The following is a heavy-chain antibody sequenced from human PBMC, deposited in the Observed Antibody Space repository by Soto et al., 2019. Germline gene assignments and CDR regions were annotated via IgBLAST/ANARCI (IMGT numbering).Heavy chain of an antibody. CDR2: ISAYNGHT. Sequence: QVQLVQSGAEVKKPGASVKVSCKASGYTFTSYGISWVRQAPGQGLEWMGWISAYNGHTNYAPKLQDRVPRTTDNPTSKAYMELRSLRSDDTAVYYCARLRTTVGDVWGQGTTVTVSS. D-gene: IGHD4-17*01. CDR1: GYTFTSYG. CDR3: ARLRTTVGDV. J-gene: IGHJ6*02. V-gene: IGHV1-18*01.